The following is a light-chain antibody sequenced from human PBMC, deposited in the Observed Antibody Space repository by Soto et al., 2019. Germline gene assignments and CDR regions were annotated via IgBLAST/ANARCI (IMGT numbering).Light chain of an antibody. CDR3: CSFARGSTLV. CDR2: EGS. J-gene: IGLJ3*02. Sequence: QSALTQPAPVSGSPGQSITISCTGTSSDVGSYNLVSWYQQHPGNAPKLMIYEGSKRPSGVSNRFFGSKSGNTASLTISGLQAEDEADYYCCSFARGSTLVFGGGTKLTVL. CDR1: SSDVGSYNL. V-gene: IGLV2-23*01.